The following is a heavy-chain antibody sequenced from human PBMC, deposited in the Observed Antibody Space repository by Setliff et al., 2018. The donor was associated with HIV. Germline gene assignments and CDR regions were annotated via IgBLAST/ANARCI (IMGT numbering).Heavy chain of an antibody. V-gene: IGHV4-34*01. CDR3: ARASLPGNHVFFDY. CDR1: GGSFSGYY. J-gene: IGHJ4*02. CDR2: INHSGST. Sequence: SETLSLTCAVYGGSFSGYYWTWIRQPPGKGLEWIGEINHSGSTTYNPSLKSRVTMSVDTSKNQFSLTLSSVTAADTAVYFCARASLPGNHVFFDYWGQGRLVTVSS.